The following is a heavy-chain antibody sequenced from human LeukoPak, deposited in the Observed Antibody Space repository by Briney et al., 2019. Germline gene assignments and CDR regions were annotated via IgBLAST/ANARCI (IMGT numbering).Heavy chain of an antibody. CDR2: IYYSGST. J-gene: IGHJ4*02. D-gene: IGHD3-16*01. CDR3: ATNLQGVDY. CDR1: GGSISSSSYY. Sequence: PSETLSLTCTVPGGSISSSSYYWGWIRQPPGKGLEWIGNIYYSGSTYYNPSLRSRVTISVDTSKNQFSLKLSSVTAADTAVYFCATNLQGVDYWGQGPLVTVSS. V-gene: IGHV4-39*07.